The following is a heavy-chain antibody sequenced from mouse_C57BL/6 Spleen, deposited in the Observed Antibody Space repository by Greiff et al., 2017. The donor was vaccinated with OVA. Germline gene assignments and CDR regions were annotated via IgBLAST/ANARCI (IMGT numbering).Heavy chain of an antibody. CDR1: GFSFTSYG. CDR3: AAHYYGSSPWYFDV. J-gene: IGHJ1*03. Sequence: QVQLQQSGPGLVQPSQSLSITCTVSGFSFTSYGVHWVRQSPGKGLEWLGVIWRGGSTDYNAAFMSRLSITKDNSKSQVFFKMNSLQADDTAIYYCAAHYYGSSPWYFDVWGTGTTVTVSS. D-gene: IGHD1-1*01. CDR2: IWRGGST. V-gene: IGHV2-5*01.